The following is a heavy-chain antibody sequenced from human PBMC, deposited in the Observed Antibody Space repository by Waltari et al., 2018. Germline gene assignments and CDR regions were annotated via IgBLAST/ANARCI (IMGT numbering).Heavy chain of an antibody. V-gene: IGHV1-69*10. J-gene: IGHJ3*02. Sequence: QVQLVQSGAEVKKPGSSVKVSCKASGGTFSSYAISWVRQAPGQGLEWMGGIIPILVIANYAQKFQGRVTITADKSTSTAYMELSSLRSEDTAVYYCIVRGEDDAFDIWGQGTMVTVSS. CDR2: IIPILVIA. CDR1: GGTFSSYA. D-gene: IGHD3-16*01. CDR3: IVRGEDDAFDI.